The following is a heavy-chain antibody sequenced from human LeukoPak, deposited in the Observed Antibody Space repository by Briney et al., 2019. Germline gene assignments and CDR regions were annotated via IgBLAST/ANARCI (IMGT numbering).Heavy chain of an antibody. J-gene: IGHJ3*02. CDR3: ARDRRESALWFGESAADAFDI. Sequence: SVKVSCKASGGTFSNYAISWVRQPPAQGLEWMGRIIPIFGTPNYPQKFQGRVTITTDESTSTAYMERSSLRSEDTAVYYCARDRRESALWFGESAADAFDIWGQGTMVTVSS. D-gene: IGHD3-10*01. V-gene: IGHV1-69*05. CDR2: IIPIFGTP. CDR1: GGTFSNYA.